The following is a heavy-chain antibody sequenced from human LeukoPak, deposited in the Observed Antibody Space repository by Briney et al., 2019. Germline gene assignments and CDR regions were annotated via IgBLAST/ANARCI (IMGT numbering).Heavy chain of an antibody. CDR1: GFTFSSYS. CDR3: ASSGSYRFDY. J-gene: IGHJ4*02. V-gene: IGHV3-48*02. Sequence: GGSLRLSCAASGFTFSSYSMNWVRHAPGKGLEWVSHITASGTAMFYADSVKGRFTISRDNAKNSLYLQMNSLRDEDTAVYYCASSGSYRFDYWGQGTLVTVSS. D-gene: IGHD1-26*01. CDR2: ITASGTAM.